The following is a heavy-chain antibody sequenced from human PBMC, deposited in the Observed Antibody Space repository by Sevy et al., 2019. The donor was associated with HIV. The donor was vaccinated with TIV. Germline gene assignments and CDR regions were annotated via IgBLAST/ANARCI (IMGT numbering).Heavy chain of an antibody. Sequence: GGSLRLSCAASEFTFSTYSKTWVRQAPRKGLEWVSAISDTGTSTYYTDSVEGRFTISRDNSKSTLFLHMNSLRAEDTALYYCAKFAGDFPHFDFWGLGTLVTVSS. CDR1: EFTFSTYS. J-gene: IGHJ4*02. V-gene: IGHV3-23*01. CDR3: AKFAGDFPHFDF. CDR2: ISDTGTST. D-gene: IGHD7-27*01.